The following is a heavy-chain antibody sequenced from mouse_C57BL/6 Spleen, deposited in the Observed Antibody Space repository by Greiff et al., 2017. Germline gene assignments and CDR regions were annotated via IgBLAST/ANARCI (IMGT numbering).Heavy chain of an antibody. CDR3: ARKATTVSYYFDY. V-gene: IGHV1-26*01. CDR1: GYTFTDYY. CDR2: INPNNGGT. J-gene: IGHJ2*01. Sequence: VQLQQSGPELVKPGASVKISCKASGYTFTDYYMNWVKQSHGKSLEWIGDINPNNGGTSYNQKFKGKATLTVDKSSSTAYMELRSLTSEDSAVYYCARKATTVSYYFDYWGQGTTLTVSS. D-gene: IGHD1-1*01.